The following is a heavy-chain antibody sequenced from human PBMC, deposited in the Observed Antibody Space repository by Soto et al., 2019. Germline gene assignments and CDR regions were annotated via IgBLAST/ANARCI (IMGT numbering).Heavy chain of an antibody. CDR1: GYSISSGYY. CDR2: LYHSGST. D-gene: IGHD4-4*01. V-gene: IGHV4-38-2*02. J-gene: IGHJ4*02. CDR3: ARVGVTTLFDYFDY. Sequence: PSETLSLTCTVSGYSISSGYYWGWIRQTPGKGPEWIGNLYHSGSTYYNPSLKSRVTISVDTSKNQFSLKLTSVTAADTAVYYCARVGVTTLFDYFDYWGQGTLVTVSS.